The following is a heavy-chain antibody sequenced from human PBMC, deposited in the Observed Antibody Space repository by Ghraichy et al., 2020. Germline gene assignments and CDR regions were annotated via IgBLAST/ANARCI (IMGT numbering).Heavy chain of an antibody. V-gene: IGHV3-30*18. D-gene: IGHD3-10*01. CDR2: VSYDGSNQ. Sequence: TCAASGFSFSGYDMHWVRQAPGKGLEWVGVVSYDGSNQNYGDSVKGRFTVSRDNSKNTLYLQMSGLRAEDTAVYYCAKEFYYGAGSPFDYWGQGTLVTVSS. J-gene: IGHJ4*02. CDR1: GFSFSGYD. CDR3: AKEFYYGAGSPFDY.